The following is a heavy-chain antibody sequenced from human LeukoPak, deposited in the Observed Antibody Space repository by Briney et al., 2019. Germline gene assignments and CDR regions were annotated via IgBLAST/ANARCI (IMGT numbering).Heavy chain of an antibody. J-gene: IGHJ5*02. D-gene: IGHD4-23*01. CDR2: IYSGGST. CDR1: GFTVSSNY. Sequence: PGGSLRLSCAASGFTVSSNYMTWVRQAPGKGLEWVSIIYSGGSTSYADSVKGRFTISRDNSKNTLYLQMNSLRAEDTAVYYCAKSASRDYGGNSYWFDPWGQGTLVTVSS. CDR3: AKSASRDYGGNSYWFDP. V-gene: IGHV3-53*01.